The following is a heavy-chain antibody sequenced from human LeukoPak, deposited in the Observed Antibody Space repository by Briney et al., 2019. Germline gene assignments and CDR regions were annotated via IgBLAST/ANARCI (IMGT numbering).Heavy chain of an antibody. V-gene: IGHV3-20*04. CDR3: ATNWHYRFDY. D-gene: IGHD1-7*01. J-gene: IGHJ4*02. CDR1: GFTFDDHG. CDR2: INWNGGST. Sequence: GGSLRLSCAASGFTFDDHGMSWVRQAPGKGLEWVSGINWNGGSTGYADSVKGRFTISKDNAKNSLHLQMNSLRVEDTAVYYCATNWHYRFDYWGQGTLVTVSS.